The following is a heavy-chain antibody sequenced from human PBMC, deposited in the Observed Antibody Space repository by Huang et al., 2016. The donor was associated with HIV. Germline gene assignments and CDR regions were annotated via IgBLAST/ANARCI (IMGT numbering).Heavy chain of an antibody. CDR1: GGSMSSYY. V-gene: IGHV4-59*01. Sequence: QVQLQESGPGLVKPSETLSLTCTVSGGSMSSYYWSWIRQPPGKGLEWIGYIYYSGSTNCTPSLKSRVTISVDTSKNQFSLRLSSVTAADTAVYYCASASIAARRWFDPWGQGSLVTVSS. J-gene: IGHJ5*02. D-gene: IGHD6-6*01. CDR2: IYYSGST. CDR3: ASASIAARRWFDP.